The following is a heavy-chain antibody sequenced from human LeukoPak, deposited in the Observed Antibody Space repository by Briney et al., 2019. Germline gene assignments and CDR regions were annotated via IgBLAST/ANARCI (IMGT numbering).Heavy chain of an antibody. CDR1: GFSVSSSYY. CDR3: AVIALAGKDFDY. Sequence: PSETLSLSCAVSGFSVSSSYYWGWVRQPPGKGLEWIGSLYHGGNTYYTPSLEGRLTMSVDTSKSQFSLRLTPVTAADTAVYYCAVIALAGKDFDYWGQGTLVTVSS. J-gene: IGHJ4*02. CDR2: LYHGGNT. D-gene: IGHD6-19*01. V-gene: IGHV4-38-2*01.